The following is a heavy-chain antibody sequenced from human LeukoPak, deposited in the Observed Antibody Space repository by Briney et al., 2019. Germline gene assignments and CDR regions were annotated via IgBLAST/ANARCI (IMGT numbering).Heavy chain of an antibody. CDR2: IHHTGST. CDR3: ARNGDYSADS. J-gene: IGHJ4*02. V-gene: IGHV4-4*02. Sequence: PSETLSLTCAVSGGSISSSNWWSWVRQPPGKGLEWIGEIHHTGSTNYNPSLKSRVTISVDKSKNQFSLKLTSVTAADTAVYYCARNGDYSADSWGQGTLLTVSS. D-gene: IGHD4-17*01. CDR1: GGSISSSNW.